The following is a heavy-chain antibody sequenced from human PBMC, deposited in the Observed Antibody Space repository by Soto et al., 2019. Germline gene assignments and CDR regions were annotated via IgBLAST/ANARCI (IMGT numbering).Heavy chain of an antibody. Sequence: SETLSLTCTVSGGSISSSSYYWGWIRQPPGKGLEWIGSIYYSGSTYYNPSLKSRVTISVDTSKNQFSLKLSSVTAADTAVYYCARDQVVVAASWSVVFSDYYYYGMDVWGQGTTVTVSS. J-gene: IGHJ6*02. CDR1: GGSISSSSYY. D-gene: IGHD2-15*01. CDR3: ARDQVVVAASWSVVFSDYYYYGMDV. V-gene: IGHV4-39*07. CDR2: IYYSGST.